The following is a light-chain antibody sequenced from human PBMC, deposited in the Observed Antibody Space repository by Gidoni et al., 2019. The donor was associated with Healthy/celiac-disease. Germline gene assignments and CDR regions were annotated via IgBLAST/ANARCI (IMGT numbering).Light chain of an antibody. J-gene: IGLJ2*01. CDR3: QSYDSKVV. Sequence: NFMLTQPHSGSESPGKTVTISCTRSSGSIASNYVQWYQQRPGSAPTTVIYEDNQRPSGVPDRFSGSIDSSSNSASLTISGLKTEDEADYYCQSYDSKVVFGGGTKLTVL. V-gene: IGLV6-57*04. CDR2: EDN. CDR1: SGSIASNY.